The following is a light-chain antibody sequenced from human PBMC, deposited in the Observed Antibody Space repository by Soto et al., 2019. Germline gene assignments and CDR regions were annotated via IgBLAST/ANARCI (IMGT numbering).Light chain of an antibody. CDR2: GAS. CDR3: QQYGSSLGT. J-gene: IGKJ1*01. V-gene: IGKV3-15*01. CDR1: QSVGSN. Sequence: IVLTQSPATLSVSPWAGATLSCRASQSVGSNLAWYQQKPGQTPRVLIYGASTRAIGIPARFSGSGFGTEFTLTISRLEPEDFAVYYCQQYGSSLGTFGQGTKVDIK.